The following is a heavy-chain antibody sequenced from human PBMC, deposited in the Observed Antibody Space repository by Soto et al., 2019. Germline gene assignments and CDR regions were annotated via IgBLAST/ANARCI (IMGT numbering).Heavy chain of an antibody. D-gene: IGHD3-10*01. CDR2: IYYSGST. Sequence: SETLSLTCTVSGCSISSYYWSWIRQPPGKGLEWIGYIYYSGSTNYNPSLKSRVTISVDTSKNQFSLKLSSVTAADTAVYYCARDRSQQSGAGLYYFDYWGQGTLVTVSS. CDR1: GCSISSYY. CDR3: ARDRSQQSGAGLYYFDY. J-gene: IGHJ4*02. V-gene: IGHV4-59*01.